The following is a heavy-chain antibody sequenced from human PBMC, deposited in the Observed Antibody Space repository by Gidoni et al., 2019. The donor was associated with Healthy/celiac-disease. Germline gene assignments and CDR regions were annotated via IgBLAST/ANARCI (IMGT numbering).Heavy chain of an antibody. CDR1: GFTCSSYA. CDR3: ARMTNGDYFAYYYGMDV. J-gene: IGHJ6*02. D-gene: IGHD4-17*01. Sequence: QVQLVESGGGVVQHGRSLRLSCAASGFTCSSYAMHWVRQAPGKGLEWVAVISYDGSNKYYADAVKGRFTISRDNSKNTLYLQMNSLRAEDTAVYYCARMTNGDYFAYYYGMDVWGQGTTVTVSS. V-gene: IGHV3-30-3*01. CDR2: ISYDGSNK.